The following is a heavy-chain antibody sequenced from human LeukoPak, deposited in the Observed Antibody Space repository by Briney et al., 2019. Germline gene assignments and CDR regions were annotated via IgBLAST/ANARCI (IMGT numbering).Heavy chain of an antibody. D-gene: IGHD6-19*01. CDR3: ARPPSGYSSGWYYMDV. CDR2: IYPGDSDT. Sequence: GESLKISCKGSGYSFTSYWIGWVRQMPGKGLEWMGIIYPGDSDTRYSPSFQGQVTISADKSNSTAYLQWSSLKASDTAMYYCARPPSGYSSGWYYMDVWGKGTTVTVSS. CDR1: GYSFTSYW. V-gene: IGHV5-51*01. J-gene: IGHJ6*03.